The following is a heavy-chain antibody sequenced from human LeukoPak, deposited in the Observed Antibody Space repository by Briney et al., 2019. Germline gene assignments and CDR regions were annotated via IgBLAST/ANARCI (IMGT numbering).Heavy chain of an antibody. CDR2: ISGSGGST. J-gene: IGHJ4*02. CDR3: TKDGDDSIED. V-gene: IGHV3-23*01. Sequence: GGSLRLSCAASGFTFSSYGMSWVRQAPGKGLEWVSAISGSGGSTYYADSVKGRFTISRDNSKNTVYLDMSSLRAEDTALYYCTKDGDDSIEDWGQGTLVTVSS. D-gene: IGHD3-22*01. CDR1: GFTFSSYG.